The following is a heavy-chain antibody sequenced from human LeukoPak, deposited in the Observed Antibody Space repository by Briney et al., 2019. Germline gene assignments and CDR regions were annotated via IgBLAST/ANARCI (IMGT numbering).Heavy chain of an antibody. CDR3: ARSRGYSGYDLNFDY. D-gene: IGHD5-12*01. CDR1: GYTFTGYY. J-gene: IGHJ4*02. CDR2: INPNSGGT. V-gene: IGHV1-2*02. Sequence: GASVKVSCKASGYTFTGYYMHWVRQAPGQGREWMGWINPNSGGTNYAQKFQGRVTMTRDTSISTAYMELSRLRSDDTAVYYCARSRGYSGYDLNFDYWGQGTLVTVSS.